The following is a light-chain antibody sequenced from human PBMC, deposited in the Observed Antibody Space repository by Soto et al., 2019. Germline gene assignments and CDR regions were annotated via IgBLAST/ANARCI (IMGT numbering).Light chain of an antibody. J-gene: IGKJ4*01. CDR2: DAS. V-gene: IGKV3-15*01. CDR3: QQCRNWPLT. CDR1: QNVYNN. Sequence: EIVMTQSPATLSVSPGEGATLSCKASQNVYNNLAWYQQRPGQPPSLLIYDASTRATGISARFSGSGYGTEFTLTISSLHSEDFAVYFCQQCRNWPLTFGGGTKVEIK.